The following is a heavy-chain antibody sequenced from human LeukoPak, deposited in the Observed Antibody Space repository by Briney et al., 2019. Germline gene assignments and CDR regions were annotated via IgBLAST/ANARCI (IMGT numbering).Heavy chain of an antibody. CDR3: AKAPVTTCSGAYCYPFDY. V-gene: IGHV3-11*01. J-gene: IGHJ4*02. CDR1: GFTFSDYY. CDR2: ISNSGTII. Sequence: PGGSLRLSCAASGFTFSDYYMSWIRQAPGKGLEWVSYISNSGTIISYADSVKGRFTISRDNTKNSLYLQMNRLRAEDAAVYYCAKAPVTTCSGAYCYPFDYWGQGTLVTVSS. D-gene: IGHD2-21*01.